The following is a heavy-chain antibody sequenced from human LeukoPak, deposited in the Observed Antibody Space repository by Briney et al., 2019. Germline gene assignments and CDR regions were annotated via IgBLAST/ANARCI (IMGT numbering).Heavy chain of an antibody. V-gene: IGHV6-1*01. CDR3: AQGYCSSTSCLGLYAFDI. D-gene: IGHD2-2*01. CDR1: GDSVPSNSAA. Sequence: SQTLSLTCAISGDSVPSNSAAWNWIRQSPSRGLEWLGRTYYRSKWYNDYAVSVKSRITINQDTSKNQFSLQLNSVTPEDTAVYYCAQGYCSSTSCLGLYAFDIWGQGTMVTVSS. J-gene: IGHJ3*02. CDR2: TYYRSKWYN.